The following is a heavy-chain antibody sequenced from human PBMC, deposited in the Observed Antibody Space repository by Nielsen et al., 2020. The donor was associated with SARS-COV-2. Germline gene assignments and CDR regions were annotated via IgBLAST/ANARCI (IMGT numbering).Heavy chain of an antibody. CDR3: ARVCDSSGYYVPYYYYYGMDV. CDR2: ISGSGSTI. CDR1: GFTFSSYA. J-gene: IGHJ6*02. D-gene: IGHD3-22*01. Sequence: GESLKISCAASGFTFSSYAMSWVRQAPGKGLEWVSAISGSGSTIYYADSVKGRFTISRDNAKNSLYLQMNSLRAEDTAVYYCARVCDSSGYYVPYYYYYGMDVWGQGTTVTVSS. V-gene: IGHV3-23*01.